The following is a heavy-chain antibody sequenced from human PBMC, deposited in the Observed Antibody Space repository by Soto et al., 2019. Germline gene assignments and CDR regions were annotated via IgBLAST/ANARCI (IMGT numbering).Heavy chain of an antibody. J-gene: IGHJ3*01. CDR2: IYPGDSDT. D-gene: IGHD4-17*01. CDR3: ARYSTATNDAFDF. Sequence: GESLKISFKGSGYSFTSYWIGWVRQMPGKGLEWMGIIYPGDSDTRYSPSFEGQVTISADKSISTAYLQWSSLKASDTAMYYCARYSTATNDAFDFWGQGTMVTVSS. V-gene: IGHV5-51*01. CDR1: GYSFTSYW.